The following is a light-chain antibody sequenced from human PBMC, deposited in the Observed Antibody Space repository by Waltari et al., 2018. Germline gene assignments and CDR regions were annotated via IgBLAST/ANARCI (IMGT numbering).Light chain of an antibody. CDR1: QSVSSY. Sequence: VLTQSPATLSLSPGEIATLSCRASQSVSSYLAWSEQKPGQAPRLLIYDASNRAAGLPARFSGSGSGTDFTLTISRLEPGDFAVYFCQQRGHWPPTFGQGTKVEIK. V-gene: IGKV3-11*01. CDR3: QQRGHWPPT. J-gene: IGKJ1*01. CDR2: DAS.